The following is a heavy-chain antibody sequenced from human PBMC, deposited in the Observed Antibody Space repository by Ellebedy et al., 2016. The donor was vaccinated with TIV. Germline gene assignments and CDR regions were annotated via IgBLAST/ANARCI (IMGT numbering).Heavy chain of an antibody. CDR3: ARDLRGSLKGGY. J-gene: IGHJ4*02. V-gene: IGHV1-18*04. D-gene: IGHD2-8*01. Sequence: AASVKVSCKASGYSFSIFGFSWVRQAPGQGLEWMGWISIYNGNTKYSQKFQGRVNMTTDTSTTTFYMELRSLRSDDTAVYYCARDLRGSLKGGYWGQGTLVTVSP. CDR2: ISIYNGNT. CDR1: GYSFSIFG.